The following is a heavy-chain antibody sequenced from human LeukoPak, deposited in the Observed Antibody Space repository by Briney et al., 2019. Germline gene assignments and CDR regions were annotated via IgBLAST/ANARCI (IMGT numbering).Heavy chain of an antibody. Sequence: GASVKVSCKASGYTFTSYDINWVRQATGQGLEWMGWTNPNSGNTGYAQKFQGRVTMTRNTSISTAYMELSSLRSEDTAVYYCARDRCDSGTCYLSVLDYWGQGTLVTVSS. J-gene: IGHJ4*02. CDR1: GYTFTSYD. CDR3: ARDRCDSGTCYLSVLDY. V-gene: IGHV1-8*01. CDR2: TNPNSGNT. D-gene: IGHD1-1*01.